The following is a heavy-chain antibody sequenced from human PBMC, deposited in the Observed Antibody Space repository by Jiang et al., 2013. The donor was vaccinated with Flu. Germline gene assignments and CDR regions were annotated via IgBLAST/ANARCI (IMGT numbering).Heavy chain of an antibody. V-gene: IGHV1-18*01. CDR2: ISAYKGNT. CDR1: GYTFTSYG. D-gene: IGHD4-17*01. Sequence: VSCKASGYTFTSYGISWVRQAPGQGLEWMGWISAYKGNTKYVQKLQDRVTMTTDTSTSTAYMELRSLRSDDTAVYYCARDRTSVNIYGMDVWGQGTTVTVSS. J-gene: IGHJ6*02. CDR3: ARDRTSVNIYGMDV.